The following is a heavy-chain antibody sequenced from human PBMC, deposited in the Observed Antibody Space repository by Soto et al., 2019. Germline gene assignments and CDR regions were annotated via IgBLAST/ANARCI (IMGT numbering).Heavy chain of an antibody. D-gene: IGHD3-9*01. V-gene: IGHV1-24*01. CDR3: ATGGGHFDWLSSLYYFDY. Sequence: GASVKVSCKASGYTFTSYAMHWVRQAPGQRLEWMGWIDPGDGDTIYAQKFQGRVTMTEDTSTDTAYMELSSLRSEDTAVYYCATGGGHFDWLSSLYYFDYWGQGTLVTVSS. CDR2: IDPGDGDT. CDR1: GYTFTSYA. J-gene: IGHJ4*02.